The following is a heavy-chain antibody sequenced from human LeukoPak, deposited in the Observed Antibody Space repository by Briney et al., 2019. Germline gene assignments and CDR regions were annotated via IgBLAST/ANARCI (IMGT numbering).Heavy chain of an antibody. CDR2: INSDGSST. CDR3: TAGMNSGHR. D-gene: IGHD5-12*01. V-gene: IGHV3-74*01. CDR1: GFTFSSYW. J-gene: IGHJ5*02. Sequence: GGSLRLSCAASGFTFSSYWMHWVRQAPGKGLVWVSRINSDGSSTIYADSVKGRFTISRDNAKNTLYLQMNSLRAEDTAVYYCTAGMNSGHRWGQGTLVTVSS.